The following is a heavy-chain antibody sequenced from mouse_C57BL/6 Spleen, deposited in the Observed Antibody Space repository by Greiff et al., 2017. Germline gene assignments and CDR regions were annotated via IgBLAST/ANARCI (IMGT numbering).Heavy chain of an antibody. V-gene: IGHV1-26*01. CDR2: INPNNGGT. CDR1: GYTFTDYY. CDR3: ARTGPLDAMDY. Sequence: VQLQQSGPELVKPGASVKISCKASGYTFTDYYMNWVKQSHGKSLEWIGDINPNNGGTSYNQKFKGKATLTVDKSSSTAYMELRSLTSEDSAVYYCARTGPLDAMDYWGQGTSVTVSS. J-gene: IGHJ4*01.